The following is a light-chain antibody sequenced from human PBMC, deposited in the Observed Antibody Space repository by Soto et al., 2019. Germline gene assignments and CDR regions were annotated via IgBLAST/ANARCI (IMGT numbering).Light chain of an antibody. J-gene: IGKJ2*01. CDR3: QQYGGSPPYT. CDR2: GTS. CDR1: QSVSSSY. V-gene: IGKV3-20*01. Sequence: EIVLTQSPGTLSLSLGERATLSCRASQSVSSSYLAWYQHKPGQAPRLLIYGTSIRATGIPDRFSGSGSGTAFTLTISRLEPEDFAVYYCQQYGGSPPYTFGQGTKLEIK.